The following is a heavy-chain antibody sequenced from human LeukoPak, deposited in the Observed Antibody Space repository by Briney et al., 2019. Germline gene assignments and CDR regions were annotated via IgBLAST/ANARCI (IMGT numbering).Heavy chain of an antibody. CDR1: GGSISIYY. CDR2: IFTSGIT. CDR3: ARESSGSYYNPQGYMDV. V-gene: IGHV4-4*07. J-gene: IGHJ6*03. D-gene: IGHD3-10*01. Sequence: SETLSLTCTVTGGSISIYYWNWIRQPAGKRLEWIGRIFTSGITNYNPSLKSRVTMSVDTSKNQFSLNLSSVTAADTAVYYCARESSGSYYNPQGYMDVWGKGTTVTVSS.